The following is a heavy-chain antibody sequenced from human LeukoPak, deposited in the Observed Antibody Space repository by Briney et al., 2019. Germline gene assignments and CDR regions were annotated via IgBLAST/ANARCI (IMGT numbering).Heavy chain of an antibody. CDR1: GFTFDDYG. V-gene: IGHV3-20*04. D-gene: IGHD4-17*01. J-gene: IGHJ6*03. Sequence: GGSLRLSCAASGFTFDDYGMSWVRRAPGKGLEWVCGLNWNGGSPNCADSVKGRFTISRDNAKNSLYLQMNTLKVEDTALYYCARAGSYGDYVTYYYYYMDVWGKGTTVTVSS. CDR2: LNWNGGSP. CDR3: ARAGSYGDYVTYYYYYMDV.